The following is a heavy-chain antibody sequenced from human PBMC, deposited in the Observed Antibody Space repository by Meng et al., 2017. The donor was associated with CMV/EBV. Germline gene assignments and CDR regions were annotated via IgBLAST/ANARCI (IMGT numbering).Heavy chain of an antibody. Sequence: PQDAAARLLKPSATLSLPLPVPGVFFRSYHWSWIRQPAGKGLEWIGRIYTSGSTNYNPPLKSRVTMSVDTSKNQFSLKLSSVTAADTAVYYCARGPEADYGDYVGLDYWGQGTLVTVSS. V-gene: IGHV4-4*07. CDR2: IYTSGST. J-gene: IGHJ4*02. CDR3: ARGPEADYGDYVGLDY. CDR1: GVFFRSYH. D-gene: IGHD4-17*01.